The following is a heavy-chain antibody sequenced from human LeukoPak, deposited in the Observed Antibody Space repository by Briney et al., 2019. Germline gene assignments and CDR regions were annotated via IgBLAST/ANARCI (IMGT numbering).Heavy chain of an antibody. CDR3: ARHIRSEYNWFDP. CDR1: GGSISSSSYY. Sequence: PSETLSLTCTVSGGSISSSSYYWGWIRQPPGKGLEWIGSIYYSGSTYYNPSLKSRVTISVDTSKNQFSLKLSSVTTADTAVYYCARHIRSEYNWFDPWGQGTLVTVSS. J-gene: IGHJ5*02. V-gene: IGHV4-39*01. CDR2: IYYSGST. D-gene: IGHD3-3*01.